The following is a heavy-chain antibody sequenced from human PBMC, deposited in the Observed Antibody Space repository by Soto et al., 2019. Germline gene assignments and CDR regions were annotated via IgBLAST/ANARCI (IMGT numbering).Heavy chain of an antibody. J-gene: IGHJ4*02. V-gene: IGHV4-4*02. CDR1: SGSITSSNW. D-gene: IGHD5-12*01. Sequence: SETLSLTCAVSSGSITSSNWWSWVRQPPGKGLEWIGEVSHTGNTNYIPSLKSRVTISVDKSRNQFSLRLSSVTAADTAVYYCARNRYGGYGDYFDYWGQGPLVTVSS. CDR3: ARNRYGGYGDYFDY. CDR2: VSHTGNT.